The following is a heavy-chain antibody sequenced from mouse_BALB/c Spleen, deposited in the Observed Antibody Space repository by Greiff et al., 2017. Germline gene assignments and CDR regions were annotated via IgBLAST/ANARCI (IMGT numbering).Heavy chain of an antibody. CDR3: ARSEAIWYDRGFDY. D-gene: IGHD2-14*01. CDR1: GYAFSSSW. CDR2: IYPGDGDT. V-gene: IGHV1-82*01. Sequence: VKLQESGPELVKPGASVKISCKASGYAFSSSWMNWVKQRPGQGLEWIGRIYPGDGDTNYNGKFKGKATLTADKSSSTAYMQLSSLTSVDSAVYFCARSEAIWYDRGFDYWGQGTTLTVSS. J-gene: IGHJ2*01.